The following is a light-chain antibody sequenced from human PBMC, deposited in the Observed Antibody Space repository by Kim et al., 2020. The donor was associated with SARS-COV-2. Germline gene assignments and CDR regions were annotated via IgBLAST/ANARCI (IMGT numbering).Light chain of an antibody. CDR3: QQDRSYPL. CDR2: KAS. J-gene: IGKJ4*01. Sequence: DIQMTQSPSTLSASVGDRVTITCRASQSVSSWLVWYQQKPGKAPKLLLYKASILASGAPSRFSGSGSGTEFTLTISSLQPDDSATYYCQQDRSYPLFGGGTKVEIK. V-gene: IGKV1-5*03. CDR1: QSVSSW.